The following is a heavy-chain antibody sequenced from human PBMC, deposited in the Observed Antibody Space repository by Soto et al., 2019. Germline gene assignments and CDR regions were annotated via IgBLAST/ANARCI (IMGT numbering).Heavy chain of an antibody. CDR1: GFSLNTSGVG. CDR3: AHRRFRIWYGESSNYFAP. J-gene: IGHJ5*02. D-gene: IGHD3-10*01. Sequence: QITLKESGPTLVKPTQTLTLTCTFSGFSLNTSGVGVGWIRQPPGKTLEWLAVIYWDDDKRYSPSLKSRLTITKDTSKNQVVLIMTNTDPVDTATYYCAHRRFRIWYGESSNYFAPWGQGALVTVSS. V-gene: IGHV2-5*02. CDR2: IYWDDDK.